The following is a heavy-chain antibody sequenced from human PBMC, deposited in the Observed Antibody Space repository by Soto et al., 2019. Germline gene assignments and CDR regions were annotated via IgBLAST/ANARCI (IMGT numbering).Heavy chain of an antibody. CDR2: ISESDGRT. Sequence: GGSLRLSCAASGFTLNNYAMSCVRQAPGKGLEWVSAISESDGRTYSADSVMGRFTISRDNSKNTLYLQMNSLRAEDTAVFFFMKRGQDKSDL. J-gene: IGHJ2*01. CDR1: GFTLNNYA. CDR3: MKRGQDKSDL. D-gene: IGHD3-10*01. V-gene: IGHV3-23*01.